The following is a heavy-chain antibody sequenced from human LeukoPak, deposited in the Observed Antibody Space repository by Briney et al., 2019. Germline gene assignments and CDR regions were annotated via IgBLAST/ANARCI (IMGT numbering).Heavy chain of an antibody. CDR1: GFTFDDYA. V-gene: IGHV3-43*02. CDR2: ISGDGGST. J-gene: IGHJ4*02. CDR3: VKLPYSDTSAYYVDY. Sequence: GGSLRLSCAASGFTFDDYAMHWVRQAPGKGLEWVSLISGDGGSTYYADSVKGRFTISRDNSKNTLSLQMSSLRPEDTAVYYCVKLPYSDTSAYYVDYWGQGTLVTVSS. D-gene: IGHD3-22*01.